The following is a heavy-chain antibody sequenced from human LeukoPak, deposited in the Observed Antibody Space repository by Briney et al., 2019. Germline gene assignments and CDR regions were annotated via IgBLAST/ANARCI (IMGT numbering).Heavy chain of an antibody. Sequence: PSETLSLTCTVSGGSISSGSYYWTWIRQPAGKGLEWIGRISSSGTTNYNPSLKSRLTISLDTSKNQFSLQVNSVTAADTAVYYCARDRSGSYFDYWGQGTLVTVSS. CDR3: ARDRSGSYFDY. V-gene: IGHV4-61*02. D-gene: IGHD3-3*01. CDR1: GGSISSGSYY. J-gene: IGHJ4*02. CDR2: ISSSGTT.